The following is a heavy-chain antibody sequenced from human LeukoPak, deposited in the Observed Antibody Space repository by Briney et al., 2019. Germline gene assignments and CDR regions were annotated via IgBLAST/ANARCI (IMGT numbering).Heavy chain of an antibody. CDR2: ISYDGSNK. J-gene: IGHJ4*02. CDR3: ARGAPPDY. V-gene: IGHV3-30-3*01. Sequence: PGGSLRLSCAASGFPFSDYAMYWVRQAPGKGLEWVAAISYDGSNKYYGDSVKGRFTISRDNSKNTLYVQMNSLRTEDTAVYYCARGAPPDYWGQGTLVTVSS. CDR1: GFPFSDYA.